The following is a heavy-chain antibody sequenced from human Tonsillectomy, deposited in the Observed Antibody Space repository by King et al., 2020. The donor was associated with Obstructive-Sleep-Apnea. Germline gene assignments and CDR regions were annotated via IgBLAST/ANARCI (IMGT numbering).Heavy chain of an antibody. CDR3: ARVTWRPDYNGMDV. CDR1: GGSIRSSNW. CDR2: IYHSGST. D-gene: IGHD4-23*01. J-gene: IGHJ6*02. Sequence: VQLQESGPGLVKPSGTLSLTCAVSGGSIRSSNWWTWVRQPPGKGLEWIGEIYHSGSTNYNPSLKSRVTISVDKSKNQFSLKLSSVIAADTAVDFCARVTWRPDYNGMDVWGQGTTVTVSS. V-gene: IGHV4-4*02.